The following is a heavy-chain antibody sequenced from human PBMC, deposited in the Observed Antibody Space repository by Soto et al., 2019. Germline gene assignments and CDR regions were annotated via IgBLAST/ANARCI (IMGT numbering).Heavy chain of an antibody. CDR3: ATAHRVTTTGSLGAYYFDY. D-gene: IGHD4-4*01. CDR1: GYTLTELS. CDR2: FDPEDGET. V-gene: IGHV1-24*01. Sequence: QVQLVQSGAEVKKPGASVKVSCKVSGYTLTELSMHWVRQAPGKGLEWMGGFDPEDGETIYAQTFQGRVTMTEATSTATAYMELSSLRSEATAVYYCATAHRVTTTGSLGAYYFDYWGQGTLVTVSS. J-gene: IGHJ4*02.